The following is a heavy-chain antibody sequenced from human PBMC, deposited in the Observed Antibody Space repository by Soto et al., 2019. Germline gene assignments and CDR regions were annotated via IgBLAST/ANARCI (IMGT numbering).Heavy chain of an antibody. CDR1: GGTFSSYA. CDR3: ARVWETMVRGVIRPAFDI. D-gene: IGHD3-10*01. J-gene: IGHJ3*02. V-gene: IGHV1-69*06. Sequence: SVKVSCKASGGTFSSYAISLVRQAPGQGLEWMGGIIPIFGTANYAQKFQGRVTITADKSTSTAYMELSSLRSEDTAVYYCARVWETMVRGVIRPAFDIWGQGAMVTVS. CDR2: IIPIFGTA.